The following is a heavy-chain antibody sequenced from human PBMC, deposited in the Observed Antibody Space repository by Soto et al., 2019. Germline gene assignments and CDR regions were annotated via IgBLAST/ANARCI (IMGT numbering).Heavy chain of an antibody. CDR2: INHSGST. D-gene: IGHD7-27*01. CDR1: GGSFSGYY. V-gene: IGHV4-34*01. CDR3: ARGWGRIFDY. J-gene: IGHJ4*02. Sequence: QVQLQQWGAGLLKPSETLSLTCAVYGGSFSGYYWNWIRQPPGKGLEWIGEINHSGSTNYNPALQCRVTQSVDTSTSRCSPKLSSVTAADTAVYYCARGWGRIFDYWGQGTLVTVSS.